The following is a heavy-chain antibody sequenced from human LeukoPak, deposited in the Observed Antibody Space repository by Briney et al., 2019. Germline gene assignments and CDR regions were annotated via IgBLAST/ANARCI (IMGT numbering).Heavy chain of an antibody. V-gene: IGHV4-59*01. CDR1: GGSISSDY. J-gene: IGHJ4*02. CDR3: ARGDTVMSP. CDR2: IYYSGST. Sequence: SETLSLTCTVSGGSISSDYWTWIRQPPGKGLEWIAYIYYSGSTNYNPSLKSRVTISVDTSKNQFSLKLSSVTAADTAVYYCARGDTVMSPWGQGTLVTVSS. D-gene: IGHD4-17*01.